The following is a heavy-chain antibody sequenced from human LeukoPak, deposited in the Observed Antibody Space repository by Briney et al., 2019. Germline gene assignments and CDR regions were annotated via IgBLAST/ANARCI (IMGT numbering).Heavy chain of an antibody. J-gene: IGHJ4*02. CDR2: IYYSGST. D-gene: IGHD3-10*01. CDR1: GGSISSYY. V-gene: IGHV4-59*08. Sequence: SETLSLTCTVSGGSISSYYWSWIRQPPGKGLEWIGYIYYSGSTNYNPSLKSRVTISVDTSKNQFSLKLSSVTAADTAVYYCARHYYPTYYFDYWGQGTLVTVSS. CDR3: ARHYYPTYYFDY.